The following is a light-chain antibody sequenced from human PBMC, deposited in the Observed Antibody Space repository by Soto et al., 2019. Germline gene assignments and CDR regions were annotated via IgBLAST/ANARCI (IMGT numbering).Light chain of an antibody. Sequence: EIVLTQSPGPLSLSPGERATLSCRASQSVSSSYLAWYQQKXGQAPGLLIYGASSRATGIPDRFSGSGSGTDFSLTISRLEPEDFAVYYCQKYRSSPPNTFGQGTEVDNK. CDR3: QKYRSSPPNT. CDR1: QSVSSSY. V-gene: IGKV3-20*01. CDR2: GAS. J-gene: IGKJ1*01.